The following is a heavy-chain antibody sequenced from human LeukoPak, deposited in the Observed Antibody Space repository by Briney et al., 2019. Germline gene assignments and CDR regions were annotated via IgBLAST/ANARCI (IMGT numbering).Heavy chain of an antibody. Sequence: SETLSLTCTVSGDSISTSGYYYDWIRQPPGKGLEWIGNIYYIGNTWYNPSLKSRVTMSVDTSKNQFSLKLSSVTAADTAVYYCARVEGYYDSSGYPPTFVDCWGQGTLVTVSS. V-gene: IGHV4-39*01. CDR2: IYYIGNT. CDR1: GDSISTSGYY. D-gene: IGHD3-22*01. J-gene: IGHJ4*02. CDR3: ARVEGYYDSSGYPPTFVDC.